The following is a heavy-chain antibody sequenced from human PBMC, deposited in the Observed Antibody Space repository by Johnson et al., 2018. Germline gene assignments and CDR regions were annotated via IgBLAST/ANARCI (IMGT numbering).Heavy chain of an antibody. D-gene: IGHD3-3*01. V-gene: IGHV3-30*03. J-gene: IGHJ6*03. Sequence: QVQLVQSGGGLVKPGRSLRLSCAASGFTFSSYWMSWVRQAPGKGLEWVAVISYDGSNKYYADSVKGRFTISRDNSKNTLYLQMNSLRAEDTAVYYCARDNSAPRQLRCLEWPNYYYYMDVWGKGTTVTVSS. CDR1: GFTFSSYW. CDR3: ARDNSAPRQLRCLEWPNYYYYMDV. CDR2: ISYDGSNK.